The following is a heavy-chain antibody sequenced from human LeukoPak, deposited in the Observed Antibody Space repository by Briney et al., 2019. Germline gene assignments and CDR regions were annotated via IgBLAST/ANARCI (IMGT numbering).Heavy chain of an antibody. D-gene: IGHD4-17*01. CDR3: AKDTYGDYGFDAFDI. CDR2: IKQDGSEK. Sequence: GGSLRLSCAASGFTFSSYWMSWVRQAPGKGLEWVANIKQDGSEKYYVDSVKGRFTISRDNAKNSLYLQMNSLRAEDMALYYCAKDTYGDYGFDAFDIWGQGTMVTVSS. CDR1: GFTFSSYW. V-gene: IGHV3-7*03. J-gene: IGHJ3*02.